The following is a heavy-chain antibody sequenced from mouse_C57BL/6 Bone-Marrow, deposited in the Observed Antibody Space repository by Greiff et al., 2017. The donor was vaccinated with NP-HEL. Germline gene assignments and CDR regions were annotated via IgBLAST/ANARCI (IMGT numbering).Heavy chain of an antibody. CDR2: IFPGSGST. D-gene: IGHD3-2*02. J-gene: IGHJ2*01. CDR1: GYTFTDYY. CDR3: AREVAAQARGFDY. Sequence: LEESGPELVKPGASVKISCKASGYTFTDYYINWVKQRPGQGLEWIGWIFPGSGSTYYNEKFKGKATLTVDKSSSTAYMLLSSLTSEDSAVYFCAREVAAQARGFDYWGQGTTLTVSS. V-gene: IGHV1-75*01.